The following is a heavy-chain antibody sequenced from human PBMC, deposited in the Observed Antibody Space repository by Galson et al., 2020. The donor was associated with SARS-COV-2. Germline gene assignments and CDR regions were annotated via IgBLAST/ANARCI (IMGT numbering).Heavy chain of an antibody. Sequence: GGSLRLSCAASGFTFSSYAMSWVRQAPGKGLEWVSAISGSGGSTYYADSVKGRFTISRDNSKNTLYLQMNSLRAEDTAVYYCAKSPGGITMVRGVISLDAFDIWGQWTMVTVSS. CDR2: ISGSGGST. J-gene: IGHJ3*02. D-gene: IGHD3-10*01. CDR3: AKSPGGITMVRGVISLDAFDI. V-gene: IGHV3-23*01. CDR1: GFTFSSYA.